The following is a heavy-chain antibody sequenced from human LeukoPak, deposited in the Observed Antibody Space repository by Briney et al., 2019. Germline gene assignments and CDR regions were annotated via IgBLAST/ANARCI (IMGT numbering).Heavy chain of an antibody. CDR2: IRGNGGST. CDR3: ARVPRAAVVY. V-gene: IGHV3-23*01. Sequence: GGSLRLSCASSGFTFSSYAMTWVRQAPGKGLEWVSAIRGNGGSTYYADSVKGRFTISRDNSKNTLYLQMNSLRAEDTAVYYCARVPRAAVVYWGQGTLVTVSS. J-gene: IGHJ4*02. CDR1: GFTFSSYA. D-gene: IGHD6-25*01.